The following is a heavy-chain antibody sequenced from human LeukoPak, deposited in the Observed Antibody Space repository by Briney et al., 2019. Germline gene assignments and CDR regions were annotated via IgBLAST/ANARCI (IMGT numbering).Heavy chain of an antibody. D-gene: IGHD1-14*01. CDR2: INSDGSST. Sequence: GGSLRLSCAASGFTSSSYWMHWVRQAPGEGLVWVSRINSDGSSTSYADSVKGRFTISRDNAKNTLYLQMNSLRAEDTAVYYCATGQGHGMDVWGQGTTVTVSS. J-gene: IGHJ6*02. V-gene: IGHV3-74*01. CDR1: GFTSSSYW. CDR3: ATGQGHGMDV.